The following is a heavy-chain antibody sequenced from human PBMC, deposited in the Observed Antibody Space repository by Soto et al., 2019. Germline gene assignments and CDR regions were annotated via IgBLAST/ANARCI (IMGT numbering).Heavy chain of an antibody. J-gene: IGHJ3*02. Sequence: GGSLRLSRAASGFNFSTYAMRCVRQAPGKGLEWFSAISGSGSGTYHADSVKGWFTISRDMSITTLYLQLNCLRTEDTAVYYYAHPRGYGVYDAHDSRGQGATVTV. V-gene: IGHV3-23*01. D-gene: IGHD4-17*01. CDR2: ISGSGSGT. CDR1: GFNFSTYA. CDR3: AHPRGYGVYDAHDS.